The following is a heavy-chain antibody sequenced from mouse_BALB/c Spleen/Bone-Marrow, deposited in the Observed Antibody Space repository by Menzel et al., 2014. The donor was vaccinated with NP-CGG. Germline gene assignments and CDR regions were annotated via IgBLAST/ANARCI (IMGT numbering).Heavy chain of an antibody. Sequence: QVQLQQPGAELVKTGAPVKLSCKASGYTFTSYWMNWVKQRPGRGLEWIGRIDPSDSETHYNQRFKDKATLTVDKSSSTAYIQLSILTSEDTAVYYCARNWVYFDFWGQGTTLTVSS. CDR3: ARNWVYFDF. D-gene: IGHD4-1*01. CDR2: IDPSDSET. J-gene: IGHJ2*01. CDR1: GYTFTSYW. V-gene: IGHV1-69*02.